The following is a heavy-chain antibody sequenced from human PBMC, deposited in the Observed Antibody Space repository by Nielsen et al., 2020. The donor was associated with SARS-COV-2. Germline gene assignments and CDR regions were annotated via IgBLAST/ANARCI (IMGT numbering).Heavy chain of an antibody. CDR2: IFYNGNT. Sequence: SETLSLTCSVSGASISSSSWSWVRQSPGKGLEWIGYIFYNGNTNYSPSLKSRVTISIDSSKNQFSLHLTSVTAADTAVYFCTRRPPFYDTYYFDYWGPGTVVAVSS. CDR1: GASISSSS. V-gene: IGHV4-59*08. D-gene: IGHD3-22*01. J-gene: IGHJ4*02. CDR3: TRRPPFYDTYYFDY.